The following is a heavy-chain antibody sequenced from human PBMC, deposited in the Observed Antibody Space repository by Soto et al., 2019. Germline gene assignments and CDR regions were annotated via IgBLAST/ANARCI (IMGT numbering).Heavy chain of an antibody. CDR1: GGSISSSSYY. D-gene: IGHD2-2*01. CDR2: IYYSGST. CDR3: ARRFDVLVPDANRHYYYYGMDV. J-gene: IGHJ6*02. Sequence: SETLSLTCTVSGGSISSSSYYWGWIRQPPGKGLEWIGSIYYSGSTYYNPSLKSRVTISVDTSKNQFSLKLSSVTAADTAVYYCARRFDVLVPDANRHYYYYGMDVWGQGTTVTVSS. V-gene: IGHV4-39*01.